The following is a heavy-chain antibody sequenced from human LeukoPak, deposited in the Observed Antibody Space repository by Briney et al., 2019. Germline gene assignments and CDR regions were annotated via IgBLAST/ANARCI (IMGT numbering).Heavy chain of an antibody. D-gene: IGHD6-6*01. CDR1: GYGFTYYY. CDR3: ARGWQINSSGGFVDP. J-gene: IGHJ5*02. Sequence: ASLTVSFQASGYGFTYYYVHWIRQAPGQGLEWMGWINPSSGATIYAQKFQGRVTMTRDTFTTTAYMEINSLVSDDTAVYYCARGWQINSSGGFVDPWGQGTLVTVSS. CDR2: INPSSGAT. V-gene: IGHV1-2*02.